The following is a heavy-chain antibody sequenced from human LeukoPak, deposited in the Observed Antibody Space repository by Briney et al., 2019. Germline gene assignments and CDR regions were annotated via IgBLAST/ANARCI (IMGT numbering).Heavy chain of an antibody. CDR2: TYYSGST. J-gene: IGHJ2*01. CDR1: GGSISNYY. V-gene: IGHV4-59*01. D-gene: IGHD3-22*01. Sequence: TSETLSLTCTVSGGSISNYYWSWIRQPPGKGLEWIGYTYYSGSTNYNPSLKSRVTISVDTSKNQFSLKLSSVTAADTAVYYCARDHYDSSGYSPYWYFDLWGRGTLVTVSS. CDR3: ARDHYDSSGYSPYWYFDL.